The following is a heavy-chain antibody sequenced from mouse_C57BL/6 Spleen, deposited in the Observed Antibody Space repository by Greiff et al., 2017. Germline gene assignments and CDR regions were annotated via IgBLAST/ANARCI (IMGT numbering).Heavy chain of an antibody. D-gene: IGHD3-3*01. CDR3: ARRGDLAWFAY. CDR1: GYTFTNYW. CDR2: IYPGGGYT. V-gene: IGHV1-63*01. J-gene: IGHJ3*01. Sequence: QVQLQQSGAELVRPGTSVKMSCKASGYTFTNYWIGWAKQRPGHGLEWIGDIYPGGGYTNYNEKFKGKATLTADKSSSTAYMQFSSLTSEDSAIYYCARRGDLAWFAYWGQGTLVTVSA.